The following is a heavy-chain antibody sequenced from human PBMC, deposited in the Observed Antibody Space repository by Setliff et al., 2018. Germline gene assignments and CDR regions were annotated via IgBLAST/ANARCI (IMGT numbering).Heavy chain of an antibody. CDR1: GYTFTSYY. Sequence: ASVKVSCKASGYTFTSYYMHWVRQAPGQGLEWMGIINPSGGSTSYAQKFQGRVTMTEDTSTDTAYMELSSLRSEDTAVYYCATPAIAAAGTLFFDYWGQGTLVTVSS. V-gene: IGHV1-46*01. CDR2: INPSGGST. D-gene: IGHD6-13*01. J-gene: IGHJ4*02. CDR3: ATPAIAAAGTLFFDY.